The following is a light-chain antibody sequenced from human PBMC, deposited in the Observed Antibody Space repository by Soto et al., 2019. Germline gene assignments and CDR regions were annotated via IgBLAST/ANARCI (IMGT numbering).Light chain of an antibody. CDR1: QSFSSF. Sequence: EIVLTQSPASLSLSPGERATLSCRASQSFSSFLAWYQQKPGQAPRLLIFDASNRATGIPARFSGSGSGTDFTLTISRLEPEDFAVYYCQQYGSSGTFGQGTKVDIK. CDR2: DAS. V-gene: IGKV3-11*01. CDR3: QQYGSSGT. J-gene: IGKJ1*01.